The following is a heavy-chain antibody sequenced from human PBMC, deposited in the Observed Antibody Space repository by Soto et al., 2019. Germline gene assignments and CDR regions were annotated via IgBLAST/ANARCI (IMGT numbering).Heavy chain of an antibody. CDR1: GYAFTTYG. CDR2: ISAHNGNT. Sequence: QVHLVQSGAEVKKPGASVKVSCQGSGYAFTTYGITWVRQAPGQGLEWMGWISAHNGNTNYAQKLQGRVTVTRDTSTSTADMELGRLRYGDTAVYYCARGRYGDYWGQGALVTVSS. CDR3: ARGRYGDY. J-gene: IGHJ4*02. V-gene: IGHV1-18*01. D-gene: IGHD1-1*01.